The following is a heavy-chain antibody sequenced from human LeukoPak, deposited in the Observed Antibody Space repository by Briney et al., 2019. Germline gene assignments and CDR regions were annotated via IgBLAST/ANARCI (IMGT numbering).Heavy chain of an antibody. CDR1: GGSISSGSYY. D-gene: IGHD6-19*01. Sequence: SETLSLTCTVSGGSISSGSYYWSWIRQPAGKGLEWIGRIYTSGSTNYNPSLKSRVTISVDTSKNQFSLKLSSVTAADTAVYYCARAGEQWLVWEYFDYWSQGTLVTVSS. CDR2: IYTSGST. J-gene: IGHJ4*02. V-gene: IGHV4-61*02. CDR3: ARAGEQWLVWEYFDY.